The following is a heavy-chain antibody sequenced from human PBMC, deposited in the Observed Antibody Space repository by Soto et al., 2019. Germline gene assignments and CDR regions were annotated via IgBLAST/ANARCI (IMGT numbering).Heavy chain of an antibody. V-gene: IGHV1-69*13. CDR3: ARYPVSYYYYYGMGV. J-gene: IGHJ6*02. CDR1: GGTFSSYA. D-gene: IGHD4-17*01. CDR2: IIPIFGTA. Sequence: SVKVSCKASGGTFSSYAISWVRQAPGQGLEWMGGIIPIFGTANYAQKFQGRVTITADESTSTAYMELSSLRSEDTAVYYCARYPVSYYYYYGMGVWGQGTXVTVSS.